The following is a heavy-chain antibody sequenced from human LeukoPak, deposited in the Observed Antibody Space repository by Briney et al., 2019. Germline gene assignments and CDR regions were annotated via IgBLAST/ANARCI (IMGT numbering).Heavy chain of an antibody. CDR1: GYTFTSYA. CDR3: ARWDYDSSGYCH. D-gene: IGHD3-22*01. Sequence: ASVKVSCKASGYTFTSYAMHWVRQAPGQRLEWMGWINAGNGNTKYSQKLQGRVTMTTDTSTSTAYMELRSLRSDDTAVYYCARWDYDSSGYCHWGQGTLVTVSS. CDR2: INAGNGNT. J-gene: IGHJ4*02. V-gene: IGHV1-3*01.